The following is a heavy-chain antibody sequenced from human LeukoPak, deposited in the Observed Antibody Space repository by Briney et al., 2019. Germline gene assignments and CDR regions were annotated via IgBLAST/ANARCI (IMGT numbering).Heavy chain of an antibody. V-gene: IGHV4-59*08. CDR1: GGSFSSYY. Sequence: PSETLSLTCTVSGGSFSSYYWSWIRQPPGKGLEWIGYIYYSGNTNYNPSLKSRVTISVDTSKNQFSLKLSSVTAADTAVYYCARQESDSSGYSWFDPWGQGTLVTVSS. CDR3: ARQESDSSGYSWFDP. D-gene: IGHD3-22*01. J-gene: IGHJ5*02. CDR2: IYYSGNT.